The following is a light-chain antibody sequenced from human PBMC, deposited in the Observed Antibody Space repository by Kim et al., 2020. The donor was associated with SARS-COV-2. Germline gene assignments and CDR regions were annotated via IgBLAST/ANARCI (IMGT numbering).Light chain of an antibody. V-gene: IGKV3-15*01. Sequence: EIVLTQSPATLSASPGERVTLSCRASQSVGSTLAWYVQKRGQAPRLLMFGASTRAAGIPARFSGSGSGTEFTLTISSLQSEDFAVYYCQQYDNWPKTFGQGTKVDIK. J-gene: IGKJ1*01. CDR1: QSVGST. CDR3: QQYDNWPKT. CDR2: GAS.